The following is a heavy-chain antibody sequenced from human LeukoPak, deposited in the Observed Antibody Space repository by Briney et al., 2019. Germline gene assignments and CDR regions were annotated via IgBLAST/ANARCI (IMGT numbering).Heavy chain of an antibody. D-gene: IGHD6-13*01. V-gene: IGHV4-34*01. CDR3: ARASYSRSSYYMDV. Sequence: SSETLSLTCAVYGGSFSGYYWSWIRQPPGKGLEWIGQINHSGSTNYNPSLKSRVTISVDTSKNQSSLKLSSVTAADTAVYYCARASYSRSSYYMDVWGKGTTVTVSS. CDR2: INHSGST. CDR1: GGSFSGYY. J-gene: IGHJ6*03.